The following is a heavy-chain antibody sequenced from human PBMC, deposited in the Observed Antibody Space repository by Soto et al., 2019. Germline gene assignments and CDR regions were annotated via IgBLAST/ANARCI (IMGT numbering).Heavy chain of an antibody. V-gene: IGHV4-59*01. Sequence: SETLSLTCTVSGGPISSYYWSWIRQPPGKGLEWIGYIYYSGSTNYNPSLKSRVTISVDTSKNQFSLKLSSVTAADTAVYYCARHKRRDYDFWSGYPHYYYYGMDVWGQGTTVTVSS. CDR2: IYYSGST. CDR3: ARHKRRDYDFWSGYPHYYYYGMDV. CDR1: GGPISSYY. D-gene: IGHD3-3*01. J-gene: IGHJ6*02.